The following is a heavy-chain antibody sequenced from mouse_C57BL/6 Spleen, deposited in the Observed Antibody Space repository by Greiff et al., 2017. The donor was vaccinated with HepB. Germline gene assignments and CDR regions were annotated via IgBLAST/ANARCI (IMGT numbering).Heavy chain of an antibody. J-gene: IGHJ4*01. CDR2: IYPRSGNT. CDR1: GYTFTSYG. V-gene: IGHV1-81*01. Sequence: QVQLQQSGAELARPGASVKLSCKASGYTFTSYGISWVKQRTGQGLEWIGEIYPRSGNTYYNEKFKGKATLTADKSSSTAYMELRSLTSEDSAVYFCARSFDYDRDYAMDYWGQGTSVTVSS. CDR3: ARSFDYDRDYAMDY. D-gene: IGHD2-4*01.